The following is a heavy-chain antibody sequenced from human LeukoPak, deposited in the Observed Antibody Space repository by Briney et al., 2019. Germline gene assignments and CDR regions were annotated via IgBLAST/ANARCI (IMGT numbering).Heavy chain of an antibody. Sequence: GASVKVSCKDSGFTFTSSAVQWVRQARGQRLEWIGWIVVGSGNTNCAQKFQERVTITRDMSTSTAYMELSSLRSEDTAVYYCAAEPDPTRPLPDYGGNSPYFDYWGQGTLVTVSS. J-gene: IGHJ4*02. CDR2: IVVGSGNT. V-gene: IGHV1-58*01. CDR3: AAEPDPTRPLPDYGGNSPYFDY. D-gene: IGHD4-23*01. CDR1: GFTFTSSA.